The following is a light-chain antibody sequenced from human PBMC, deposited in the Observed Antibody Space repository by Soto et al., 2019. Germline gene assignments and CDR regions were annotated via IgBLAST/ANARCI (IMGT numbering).Light chain of an antibody. Sequence: EIVLTQSPGTLSLSPGERATLSCRASQRVSSSYLAWDQQKPGQAPRLLIYGASSRATGIPDRFSGSGSGTDFTLTISRLEPEDFAVYYCQQYGSSPLITFGQGTRLEIK. V-gene: IGKV3-20*01. J-gene: IGKJ5*01. CDR3: QQYGSSPLIT. CDR1: QRVSSSY. CDR2: GAS.